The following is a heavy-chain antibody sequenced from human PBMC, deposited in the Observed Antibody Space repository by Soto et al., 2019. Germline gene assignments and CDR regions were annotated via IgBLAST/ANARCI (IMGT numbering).Heavy chain of an antibody. D-gene: IGHD5-18*01. J-gene: IGHJ4*02. Sequence: QVQLQESGPGLVKPSETLSLTCTVSGGSISSYYWSWIRQPPGKGLEWIGYIYYSGSTNYNPSLKSRVTISVDTSKNQFSLKLSSVTAADTAVYYCARGYSYGLWYFDYWGQGTLVPVSS. CDR2: IYYSGST. V-gene: IGHV4-59*01. CDR3: ARGYSYGLWYFDY. CDR1: GGSISSYY.